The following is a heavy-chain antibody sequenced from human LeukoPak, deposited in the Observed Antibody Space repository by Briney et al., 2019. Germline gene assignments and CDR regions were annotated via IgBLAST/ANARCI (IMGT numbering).Heavy chain of an antibody. D-gene: IGHD5-24*01. CDR1: GFTFRNYA. V-gene: IGHV3-33*01. J-gene: IGHJ2*01. CDR3: ARDLAVGGWPLWHFDL. CDR2: IWYDGSDK. Sequence: PGGSLRLSCAASGFTFRNYAMHWVRQAPGKGLEWVAVIWYDGSDKYYADSVKGRFTTSRDKSKNTLYLQMNSLRAEDTAVYFCARDLAVGGWPLWHFDLWGRGTLVTVSS.